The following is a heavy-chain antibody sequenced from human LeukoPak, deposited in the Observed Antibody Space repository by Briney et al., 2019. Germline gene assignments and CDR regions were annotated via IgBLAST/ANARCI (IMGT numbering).Heavy chain of an antibody. J-gene: IGHJ4*02. D-gene: IGHD2-21*01. Sequence: GGSLRLSCAASGFTFSNYAMNWVRQAPGKGLEWVSVISGHAGTISYADSVKGRFTISRDNSKNTVYLEMNSLRTEDTAVYYCAKSIVVVSAKGDYFDYWGQGSLVTVSS. V-gene: IGHV3-23*01. CDR3: AKSIVVVSAKGDYFDY. CDR2: ISGHAGTI. CDR1: GFTFSNYA.